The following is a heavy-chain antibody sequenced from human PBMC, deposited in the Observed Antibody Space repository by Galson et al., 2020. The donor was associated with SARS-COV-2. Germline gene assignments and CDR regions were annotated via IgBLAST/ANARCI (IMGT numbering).Heavy chain of an antibody. CDR1: GFTFSSYA. CDR2: ISGSGGIT. J-gene: IGHJ6*02. D-gene: IGHD3-3*01. CDR3: AKDEGKDNPYYDFWSGSYCYYGMDV. Sequence: GGSLRPSCAASGFTFSSYATSWVRQAPGKGLEWVSAISGSGGITYYADSAKGRFTISRDNSKNTLYLQMNSLRAEETAVDYCAKDEGKDNPYYDFWSGSYCYYGMDVWGQGTTVTVSS. V-gene: IGHV3-23*01.